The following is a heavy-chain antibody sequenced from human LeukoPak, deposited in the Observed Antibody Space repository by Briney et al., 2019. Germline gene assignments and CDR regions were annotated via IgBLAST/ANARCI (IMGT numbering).Heavy chain of an antibody. J-gene: IGHJ3*02. V-gene: IGHV3-7*01. D-gene: IGHD3-10*02. CDR3: AREAAMSGDDAIDI. Sequence: PGGSLRLSCAASGFTFSNNWMTWVRPAPGEGLEWVASVKKDASEKYYVDSVKGRFTISRDNAKNSLYLQMSSLRAEDTAVYYCAREAAMSGDDAIDIWGQGTMVTLSS. CDR1: GFTFSNNW. CDR2: VKKDASEK.